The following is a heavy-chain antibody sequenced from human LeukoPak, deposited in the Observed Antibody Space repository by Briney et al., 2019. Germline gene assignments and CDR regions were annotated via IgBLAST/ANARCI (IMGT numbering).Heavy chain of an antibody. CDR2: INHSGGT. CDR3: ARGAEPEPDPQWLLDY. Sequence: PSETLSLTCAVYGGSLTNYFWSWIRQSPEKGLEWIGEINHSGGTNYNPSLKSRVTISLDTSKNQFSLQLNSVTPEDTAVYYCARGAEPEPDPQWLLDYWGQGTLVTVSS. CDR1: GGSLTNYF. D-gene: IGHD6-19*01. J-gene: IGHJ4*02. V-gene: IGHV4-34*01.